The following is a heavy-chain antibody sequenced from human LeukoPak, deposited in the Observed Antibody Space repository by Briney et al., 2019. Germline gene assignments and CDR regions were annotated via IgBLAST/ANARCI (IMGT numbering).Heavy chain of an antibody. CDR2: INADGSGK. Sequence: QPGGSLRLSCTASGFSISGHWQTWVRQTSGKGLEWVAHINADGSGKSYVGSVKGRFTISKDSVENSVTLQMNSVRVEDTAVYYCGRGHYGLDVWGQGATVTVSS. CDR1: GFSISGHW. V-gene: IGHV3-7*01. CDR3: GRGHYGLDV. J-gene: IGHJ6*02.